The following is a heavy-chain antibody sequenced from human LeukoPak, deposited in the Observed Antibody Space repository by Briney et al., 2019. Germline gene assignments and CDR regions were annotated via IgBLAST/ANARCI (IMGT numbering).Heavy chain of an antibody. Sequence: GGSLRLSCAASGFTFSSKYMNWVRQAPGKGLEWVSVIYSGGSTYYADSVEGRFTISTDNSKNTMYLQMNSLRAEDMAVYYCARGRSTIFDGYFDYCGQGTLVTVSS. CDR3: ARGRSTIFDGYFDY. D-gene: IGHD3-9*01. CDR1: GFTFSSKY. V-gene: IGHV3-66*01. J-gene: IGHJ4*02. CDR2: IYSGGST.